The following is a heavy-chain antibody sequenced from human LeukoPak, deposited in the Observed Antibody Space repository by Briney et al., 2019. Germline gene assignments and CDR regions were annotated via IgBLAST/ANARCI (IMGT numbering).Heavy chain of an antibody. D-gene: IGHD3-22*01. V-gene: IGHV1-18*01. CDR3: ARVKAREVYYYDSSGYYSAEYFQH. J-gene: IGHJ1*01. CDR1: GYTFTSYG. CDR2: ISAYNGNT. Sequence: GASVKVSCKASGYTFTSYGISWVRQAPGQGLEWMGWISAYNGNTNYAQKLQGRVTMTTDTSTSTADMELRSLRSDDTAVYYCARVKAREVYYYDSSGYYSAEYFQHWGQGTLVTVSS.